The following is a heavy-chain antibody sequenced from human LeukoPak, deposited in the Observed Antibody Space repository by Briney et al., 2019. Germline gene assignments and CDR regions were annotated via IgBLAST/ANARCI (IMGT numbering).Heavy chain of an antibody. Sequence: GGSLRLSCAASGFTFSNAWMSWVRLAPGKGLEWVGRIKSKTEGGTTDYGASVKGRFTISRDDSKTTLYLQMNSLKTEDTAVYYCTTLNAVPITDYWGQGTLVTVSS. D-gene: IGHD2-8*01. CDR2: IKSKTEGGTT. J-gene: IGHJ4*02. CDR1: GFTFSNAW. CDR3: TTLNAVPITDY. V-gene: IGHV3-15*01.